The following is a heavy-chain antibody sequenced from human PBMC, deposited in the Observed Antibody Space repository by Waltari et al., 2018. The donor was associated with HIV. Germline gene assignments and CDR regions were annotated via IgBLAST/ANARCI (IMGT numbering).Heavy chain of an antibody. CDR1: GYNFYGYD. CDR2: MNPSSGNR. J-gene: IGHJ5*02. D-gene: IGHD1-20*01. V-gene: IGHV1-8*01. CDR3: VKRGSITGAVWFDT. Sequence: QAQLEQSGADLRRPGASVKVSCKATGYNFYGYDINWVRQAPGQGLEWMGWMNPSSGNRRDTEKFKGRVIMTRDTSTDTAYMELRRLKSEDTAVYYCVKRGSITGAVWFDTWGQGTPVTVSS.